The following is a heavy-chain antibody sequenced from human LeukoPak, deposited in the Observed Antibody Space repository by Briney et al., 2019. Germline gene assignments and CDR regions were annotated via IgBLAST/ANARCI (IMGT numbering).Heavy chain of an antibody. J-gene: IGHJ4*02. V-gene: IGHV3-21*01. CDR1: GFTFSSYS. Sequence: GGSLRLSCEASGFTFSSYSMNWVRQAPGKGLEWVSSISSSSSYIYYAASVKGRFTISRDNAKNSLYLQMNSLRAEDTAVYYCARDRGSSGWFDYWGQGTLVTVSS. CDR2: ISSSSSYI. CDR3: ARDRGSSGWFDY. D-gene: IGHD6-19*01.